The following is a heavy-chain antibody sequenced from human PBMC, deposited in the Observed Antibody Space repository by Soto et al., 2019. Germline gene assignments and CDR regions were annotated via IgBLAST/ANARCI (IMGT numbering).Heavy chain of an antibody. CDR3: AHRPPEMSPFVP. J-gene: IGHJ5*02. Sequence: SGPTLVNPTQTLTLTCTFSGSSLSTSGVGVGWIGQPPGKALEWLALIFRDENKRYSPSLKSRLTISKDTSKNQVFLTMTTVHPVDTATYYCAHRPPEMSPFVPWRQGTLVTVSA. CDR2: IFRDENK. CDR1: GSSLSTSGVG. V-gene: IGHV2-5*02.